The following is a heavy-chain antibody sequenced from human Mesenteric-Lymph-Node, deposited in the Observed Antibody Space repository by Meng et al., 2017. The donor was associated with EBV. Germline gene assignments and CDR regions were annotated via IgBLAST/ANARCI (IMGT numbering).Heavy chain of an antibody. Sequence: QVQLVQSGGEVKEPGDSVKVSCKTSGYIFSHYGIDWVRRAPGQGLEWMGWIYTFNDDTIYAESFQDRVTLTTDTSTSTVYMELKSLRSDDTAVYYCARTYSSTSHFDYWGQGSLVTVSS. D-gene: IGHD6-6*01. J-gene: IGHJ4*02. CDR2: IYTFNDDT. CDR3: ARTYSSTSHFDY. V-gene: IGHV1-18*01. CDR1: GYIFSHYG.